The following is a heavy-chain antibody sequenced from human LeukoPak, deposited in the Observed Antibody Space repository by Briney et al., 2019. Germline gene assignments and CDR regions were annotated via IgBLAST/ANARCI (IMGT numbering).Heavy chain of an antibody. CDR2: INHSGST. Sequence: SETLSLTCAVYGGSFSGYYWSWIRQPPGKGLEWIGEINHSGSTNYNPSLKSRVTISVDTSKNQFSLKLSSVTAADTAVYYCARGYCSGGSCYSVGGWYYYYYMDVWGKGTTVTISS. CDR1: GGSFSGYY. D-gene: IGHD2-15*01. J-gene: IGHJ6*03. CDR3: ARGYCSGGSCYSVGGWYYYYYMDV. V-gene: IGHV4-34*01.